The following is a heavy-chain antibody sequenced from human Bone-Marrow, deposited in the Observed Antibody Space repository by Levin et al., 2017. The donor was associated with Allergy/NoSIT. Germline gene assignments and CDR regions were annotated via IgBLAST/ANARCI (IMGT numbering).Heavy chain of an antibody. V-gene: IGHV1-24*01. CDR2: FDPEVGET. CDR1: GYTLTELA. D-gene: IGHD3-3*01. J-gene: IGHJ6*03. CDR3: ATGYDYYMDV. Sequence: VASVKVSCKVSGYTLTELAMHWVRQAPGKGLEWMGGFDPEVGETIYAQKFQGRFTMSEDTSTETAFMELSNLRSEDTAVYYCATGYDYYMDVWGKGTTVTVSS.